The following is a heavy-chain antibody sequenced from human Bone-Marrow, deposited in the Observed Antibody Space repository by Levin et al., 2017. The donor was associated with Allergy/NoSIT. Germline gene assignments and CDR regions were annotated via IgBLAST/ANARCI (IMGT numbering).Heavy chain of an antibody. Sequence: SETLSLTCGVSGASISSGGYSWSCIRQPPGKGLEWIAYIYQSGTTYYNPSLKSRVTMSLDMSKNQFSLKLSPVTAADTAVYYCARVIASGIDTWGQGTLVTVSS. J-gene: IGHJ5*02. CDR1: GASISSGGYS. V-gene: IGHV4-30-2*01. CDR3: ARVIASGIDT. CDR2: IYQSGTT. D-gene: IGHD3-10*01.